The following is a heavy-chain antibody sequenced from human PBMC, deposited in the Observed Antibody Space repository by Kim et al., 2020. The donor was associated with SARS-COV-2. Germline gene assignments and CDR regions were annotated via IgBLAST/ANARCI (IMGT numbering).Heavy chain of an antibody. J-gene: IGHJ6*02. Sequence: GGSLRLSCAASGFTFDDYAMHWVRQAPGKGLEWVSLISGDGGSTYYADSVKGRFTISRDNSKNSLYLQMNSLRTEDTALYYCAKDISYDSSGYYHYYYYYGMDVWGQGTTVTVSS. CDR3: AKDISYDSSGYYHYYYYYGMDV. D-gene: IGHD3-22*01. V-gene: IGHV3-43*02. CDR1: GFTFDDYA. CDR2: ISGDGGST.